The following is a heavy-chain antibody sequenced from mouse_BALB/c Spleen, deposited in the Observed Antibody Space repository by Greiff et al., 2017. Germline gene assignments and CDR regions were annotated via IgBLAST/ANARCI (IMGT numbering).Heavy chain of an antibody. V-gene: IGHV3-2*02. CDR3: ARNYRYDEDYFDY. CDR1: GYSITSDYA. CDR2: ISYSGST. J-gene: IGHJ2*01. Sequence: EVKLQESGPGLVKPSQSLSLTCTVTGYSITSDYAWNWIRQFPGNKLEWMGYISYSGSTSYNPSLKSRISITRDTSKNQFFLQLNSVTTEDTATYYCARNYRYDEDYFDYWGQGTTLTVSS. D-gene: IGHD2-14*01.